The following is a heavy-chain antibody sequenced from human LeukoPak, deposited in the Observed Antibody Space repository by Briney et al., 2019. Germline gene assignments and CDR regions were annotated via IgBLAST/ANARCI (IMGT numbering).Heavy chain of an antibody. J-gene: IGHJ6*03. CDR2: ISPSGGST. CDR1: GYTFTSNY. CDR3: ARERQGYDFLGGARVYYYYMDV. V-gene: IGHV1-46*01. D-gene: IGHD3-3*01. Sequence: GASVKVSCKAFGYTFTSNYMHWVRQAPGQGPEWMGVISPSGGSTTYAQKFQGRVTLTRDMSTSTDYLELSSLRAEDTAVYYCARERQGYDFLGGARVYYYYMDVWGKGTTVTVSS.